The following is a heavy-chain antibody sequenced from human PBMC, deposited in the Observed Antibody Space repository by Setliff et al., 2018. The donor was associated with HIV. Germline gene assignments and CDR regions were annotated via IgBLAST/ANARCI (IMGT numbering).Heavy chain of an antibody. Sequence: SVKVSCKASGGSFTSYTFSWVRQAPGQGLEWMGRIIPIVTIAHYAEQFVGRATITADKSTSTTYMEVSRLRSEDTAVYYCARERPGDHYESTGYQLADWFDPWGQGTLVTVSS. J-gene: IGHJ5*02. D-gene: IGHD3-22*01. V-gene: IGHV1-69*04. CDR3: ARERPGDHYESTGYQLADWFDP. CDR1: GGSFTSYT. CDR2: IIPIVTIA.